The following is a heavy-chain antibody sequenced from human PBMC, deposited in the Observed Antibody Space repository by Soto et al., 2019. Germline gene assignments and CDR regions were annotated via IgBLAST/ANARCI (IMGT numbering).Heavy chain of an antibody. CDR2: SHYSGNS. CDR3: VKYRLHWALPY. V-gene: IGHV4-59*01. Sequence: NPSETLSLTCNVSNTSISDDYWAWIRQSPGKGLEWIGFSHYSGNSAYNPSLKTRVSMSVDTSKKQVSLKLTSVTAADTAVYYCVKYRLHWALPYWGQGTLVTVSS. CDR1: NTSISDDY. J-gene: IGHJ1*01. D-gene: IGHD3-16*02.